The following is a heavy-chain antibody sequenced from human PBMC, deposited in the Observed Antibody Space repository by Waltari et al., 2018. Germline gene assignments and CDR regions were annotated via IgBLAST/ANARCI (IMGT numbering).Heavy chain of an antibody. CDR3: AKDDYGDEYFQH. CDR1: GYTFSAHA. V-gene: IGHV3-30*18. D-gene: IGHD4-17*01. CDR2: ISHDATKK. Sequence: QVQLVESGGGVVQPGGSLRLSCTASGYTFSAHAMHWVRQAPGKGLEWVALISHDATKKNYAQSLQGRFTISRDNSRNTLYLEINNVRVADTALYYCAKDDYGDEYFQHWGQGTLVTVSS. J-gene: IGHJ1*01.